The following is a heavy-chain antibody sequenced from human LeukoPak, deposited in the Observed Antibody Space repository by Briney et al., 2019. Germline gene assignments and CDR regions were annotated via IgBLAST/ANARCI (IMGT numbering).Heavy chain of an antibody. CDR1: GGSISSYY. Sequence: SETLSLTCTVSGGSISSYYWSWIRQPPGKGLEWIGYIYTSGSTNYNPSLKSRVTISVDTSKNQFSLKLSSVTAADTAVYYCARQARKYSSSSGGPNYYYYYMDVWGKGTTVTVYS. D-gene: IGHD6-6*01. CDR3: ARQARKYSSSSGGPNYYYYYMDV. V-gene: IGHV4-4*09. CDR2: IYTSGST. J-gene: IGHJ6*03.